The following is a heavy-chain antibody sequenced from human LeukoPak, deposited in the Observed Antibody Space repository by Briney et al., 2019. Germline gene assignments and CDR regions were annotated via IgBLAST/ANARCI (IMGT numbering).Heavy chain of an antibody. CDR3: ARNNYYDSSGYPDY. D-gene: IGHD3-22*01. CDR2: ISAYNGNT. J-gene: IGHJ4*02. V-gene: IGHV1-18*01. CDR1: GYTFTSYG. Sequence: ASVKVSCKASGYTFTSYGISWVRQAPGQGLEWIGWISAYNGNTNYAQKLQGRVTMTTDTSTSTAYMELRSLRSDDTAVYYCARNNYYDSSGYPDYWGQGTLVTVSS.